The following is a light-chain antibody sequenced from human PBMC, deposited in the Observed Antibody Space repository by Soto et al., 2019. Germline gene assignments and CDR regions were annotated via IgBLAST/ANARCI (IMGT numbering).Light chain of an antibody. CDR3: CSYTTSASVV. J-gene: IGLJ2*01. V-gene: IGLV2-14*01. Sequence: QSVVTQPPSVSAAPGQTITISCTGTSTDVGSYNWVAWYQQHPGKAPTLVIYNNKIPPSRTAARFSGSKSGNTAALTISGPQAEDEADYYCCSYTTSASVVFGGGTKLTVL. CDR1: STDVGSYNW. CDR2: NNK.